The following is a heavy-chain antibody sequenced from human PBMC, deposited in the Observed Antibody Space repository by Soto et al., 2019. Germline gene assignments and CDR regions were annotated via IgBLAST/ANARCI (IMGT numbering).Heavy chain of an antibody. J-gene: IGHJ1*01. V-gene: IGHV4-31*03. Sequence: QVQLQESGPGLVKPSQTLSLTCTVSGGSISSGAYYWSWIRQHPGKGLEWIGYIYYSGSTYYNPSRTSRVPISVATSKNQFSRKLSSVPAADTAVYYCAIYASSGSRGFQHWGPGTLVTVSS. CDR2: IYYSGST. CDR1: GGSISSGAYY. D-gene: IGHD3-22*01. CDR3: AIYASSGSRGFQH.